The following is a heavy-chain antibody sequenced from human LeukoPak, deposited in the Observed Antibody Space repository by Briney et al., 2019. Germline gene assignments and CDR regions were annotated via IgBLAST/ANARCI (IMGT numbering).Heavy chain of an antibody. CDR1: GGSFSGYY. CDR2: INHSGST. CDR3: ARGRRTYYYGSGSPVGYYFDY. D-gene: IGHD3-10*01. V-gene: IGHV4-34*01. J-gene: IGHJ4*02. Sequence: SETLSLTCAVYGGSFSGYYWGWIRQPPGKGLEWIGEINHSGSTNYNPSLKSRVTISVDTSKNQFSLKLSSVTAADTAVYYCARGRRTYYYGSGSPVGYYFDYWGQGTMVTVSS.